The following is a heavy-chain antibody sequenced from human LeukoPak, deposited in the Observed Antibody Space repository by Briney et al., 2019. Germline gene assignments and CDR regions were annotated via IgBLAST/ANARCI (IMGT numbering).Heavy chain of an antibody. Sequence: GGSLRLSCAASGFTFDDYGMSWVRQAPGKGLEWVSGINWNGGSTGYADSVTGRFTISRDNAKNSLYLQMNSLRAEDTALYYCARVPYAPISYYYMDVWGKGTTVTVSS. CDR2: INWNGGST. J-gene: IGHJ6*03. D-gene: IGHD3-3*01. V-gene: IGHV3-20*04. CDR1: GFTFDDYG. CDR3: ARVPYAPISYYYMDV.